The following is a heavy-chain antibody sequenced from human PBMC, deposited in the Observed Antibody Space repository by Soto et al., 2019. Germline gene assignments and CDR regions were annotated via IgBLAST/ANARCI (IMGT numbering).Heavy chain of an antibody. J-gene: IGHJ6*02. CDR2: ISYDGSNK. CDR1: GFTFSSYG. V-gene: IGHV3-30*18. Sequence: GGSLRLSCAASGFTFSSYGMHWVRQAPGKGLGWVAVISYDGSNKYYADSVKGRFTISRDNSKNTLYLQMNSLRAEDTAVYYCAKGTPGGYYYGMDVWGQGTTVTVSS. CDR3: AKGTPGGYYYGMDV. D-gene: IGHD2-2*01.